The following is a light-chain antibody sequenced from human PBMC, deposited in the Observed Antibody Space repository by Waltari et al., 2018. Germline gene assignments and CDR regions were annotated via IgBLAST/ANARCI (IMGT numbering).Light chain of an antibody. V-gene: IGKV3-11*01. CDR1: QSVSSY. Sequence: EIVLTQSPATLSLSPGERATLSCRASQSVSSYLAWYQQKPGQAPRLLIYDASNRATGIPARFSGSGSGTDFTLTISSLEPEDFVVYYCQQRSNWTFGQGTKVEIK. CDR3: QQRSNWT. CDR2: DAS. J-gene: IGKJ1*01.